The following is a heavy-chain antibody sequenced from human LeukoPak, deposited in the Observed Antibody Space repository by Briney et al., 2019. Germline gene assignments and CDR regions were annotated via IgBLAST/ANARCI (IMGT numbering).Heavy chain of an antibody. V-gene: IGHV4-39*01. D-gene: IGHD3-10*01. CDR1: GGSISSSSYY. CDR3: ARSPRSYYGSRSWIDY. CDR2: IYYSGST. Sequence: SETLSLTCTVSGGSISSSSYYWGWIRQPPGKGLEWIGSIYYSGSTYYNPSLKSRVTISVDTSKNQFSLKVSSVTATDTAMYYCARSPRSYYGSRSWIDYWGQGTLVTVSS. J-gene: IGHJ4*02.